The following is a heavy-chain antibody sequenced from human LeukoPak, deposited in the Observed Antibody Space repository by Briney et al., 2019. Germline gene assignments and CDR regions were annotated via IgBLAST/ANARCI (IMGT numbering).Heavy chain of an antibody. D-gene: IGHD3-10*01. CDR1: GYTFTGYF. CDR2: INHNSGGT. V-gene: IGHV1-2*02. J-gene: IGHJ6*03. Sequence: ASVKVSCKASGYTFTGYFMYWVRQAPGQGLEWMGWINHNSGGTNYAQKFQGRVTMTRDTSISTSYMELSRLRSDDTAVYYCARGDYGSGSHYSPNSYHMDVWGKGTTVTVSS. CDR3: ARGDYGSGSHYSPNSYHMDV.